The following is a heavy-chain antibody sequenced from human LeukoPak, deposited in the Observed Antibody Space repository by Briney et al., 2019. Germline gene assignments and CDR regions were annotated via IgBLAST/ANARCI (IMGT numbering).Heavy chain of an antibody. Sequence: PGGSLRLSCAASGFSFSSYAMQWVRQAPGKGLEWVAVISHDGSNKYYADSVKGRFTISRDNSKNTLYLQMNSLRAEDTAVYYCASLIVAILPTFDYWGQGTLVTVSS. CDR1: GFSFSSYA. V-gene: IGHV3-30-3*01. D-gene: IGHD5-12*01. CDR2: ISHDGSNK. CDR3: ASLIVAILPTFDY. J-gene: IGHJ4*02.